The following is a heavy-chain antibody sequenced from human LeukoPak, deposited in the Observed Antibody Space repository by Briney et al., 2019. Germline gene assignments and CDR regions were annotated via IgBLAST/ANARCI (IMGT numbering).Heavy chain of an antibody. V-gene: IGHV4-38-2*02. CDR2: IYHSGST. J-gene: IGHJ5*02. Sequence: SETLSLTCTVSGYSISSGYYWGWIRQPPGKGLEWFGSIYHSGSTYYNPSLKSRVTITVDTSKNQFSLKLSSVTAAATAVYYCARWSITGNLNGFDPWGQGTLVTVSS. CDR1: GYSISSGYY. D-gene: IGHD1-20*01. CDR3: ARWSITGNLNGFDP.